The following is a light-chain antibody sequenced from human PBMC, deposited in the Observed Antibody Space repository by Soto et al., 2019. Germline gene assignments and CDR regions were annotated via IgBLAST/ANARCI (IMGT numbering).Light chain of an antibody. V-gene: IGKV3-11*01. CDR3: QQRSNWPPRFT. CDR1: QSVSSY. CDR2: DAS. Sequence: EIVLTQSPATLSLSPGERATLSCRASQSVSSYLAWYQQKPGQAPRLLIYDASNRATGIPARFSGSGSGTDFTLTISSLEPEDFAVYDCQQRSNWPPRFTFGPGTKVAIK. J-gene: IGKJ3*01.